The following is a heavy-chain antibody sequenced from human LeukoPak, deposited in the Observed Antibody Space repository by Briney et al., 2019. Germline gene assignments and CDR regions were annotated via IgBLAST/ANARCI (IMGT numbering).Heavy chain of an antibody. CDR1: GFTFSSYE. CDR2: ISSSGSTI. J-gene: IGHJ1*01. CDR3: ARGRLRYCSSTSCYPTEYFQH. D-gene: IGHD2-2*01. Sequence: GGSLRLSCAASGFTFSSYEMSWVRQAPGKGLEWVSYISSSGSTIYYADSVKGRFTISRDNAKNSLYLQVNSLRAEDTAVYYCARGRLRYCSSTSCYPTEYFQHWGQGTLVTVSS. V-gene: IGHV3-48*03.